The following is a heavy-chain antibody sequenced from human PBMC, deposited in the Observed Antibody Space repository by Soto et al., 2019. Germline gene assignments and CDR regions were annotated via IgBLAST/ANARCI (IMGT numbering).Heavy chain of an antibody. CDR1: GYTFTSYS. CDR2: INAGNGNT. Sequence: XSVKVSCKASGYTFTSYSMHWVRQAPGQRLEWMGWINAGNGNTKYSQKFQGRVTITRDTSASTAYMELSSLRSEDTAVYYCAXXLMDXXXLTGXXMAYYFDYWGQGTLVTVSS. CDR3: AXXLMDXXXLTGXXMAYYFDY. D-gene: IGHD3-9*01. V-gene: IGHV1-3*01. J-gene: IGHJ4*02.